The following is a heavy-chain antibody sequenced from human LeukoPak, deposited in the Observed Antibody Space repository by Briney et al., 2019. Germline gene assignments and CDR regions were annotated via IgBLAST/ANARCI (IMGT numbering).Heavy chain of an antibody. D-gene: IGHD3-16*01. CDR2: IASTGET. V-gene: IGHV3-13*01. Sequence: GGSLRLSCAASGYGFSTSDMHWVRQASGRGLEWVSSIASTGETYYAPSVKGRFTISRENAKNSLYLQMNSLRGGDTAIYHCVRGGEIGLDYWGQGALITVSS. CDR1: GYGFSTSD. J-gene: IGHJ4*01. CDR3: VRGGEIGLDY.